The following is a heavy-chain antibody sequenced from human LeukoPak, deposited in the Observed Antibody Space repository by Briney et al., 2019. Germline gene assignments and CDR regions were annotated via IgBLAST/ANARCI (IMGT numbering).Heavy chain of an antibody. CDR3: ARQGAVVGGATGPPDY. J-gene: IGHJ4*02. Sequence: SETLSLTCTVSGGSISSSSYYWGWIRQPPGKGLEWIESIYYSGSTYYNPSLKSRVTISVDTSKNQFSLKLSSVTAADMAVYYCARQGAVVGGATGPPDYWGQGTLVTVSS. V-gene: IGHV4-39*01. CDR1: GGSISSSSYY. CDR2: IYYSGST. D-gene: IGHD3-16*01.